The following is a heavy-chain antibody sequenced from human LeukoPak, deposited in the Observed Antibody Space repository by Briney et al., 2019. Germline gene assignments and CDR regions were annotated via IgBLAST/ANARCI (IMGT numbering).Heavy chain of an antibody. Sequence: GGSLRLSCAASGNYWMHWVRQAPGKGLVWVSHINSDGSWTSYADSVKGRFTISKDNAKNTVYLQMNNLRAEDTAVYYCVSLYEAYWGRGTLVTVSS. J-gene: IGHJ4*02. V-gene: IGHV3-74*01. CDR1: GNYW. CDR3: VSLYEAY. CDR2: INSDGSWT. D-gene: IGHD2/OR15-2a*01.